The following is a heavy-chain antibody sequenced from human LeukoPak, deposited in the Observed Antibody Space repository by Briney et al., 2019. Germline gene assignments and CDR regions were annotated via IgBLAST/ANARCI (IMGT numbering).Heavy chain of an antibody. Sequence: PGGSLRLSCAASGFTFSSFGMNWVRQVPGKGLEWVSGISASGSSRYYADSVKGRFTISGDNSNNTLYLQMNSLRGEDTAVYYCARGGFYYHYYFDFWGQGTLVTVSS. D-gene: IGHD3-22*01. CDR3: ARGGFYYHYYFDF. V-gene: IGHV3-23*01. J-gene: IGHJ4*02. CDR1: GFTFSSFG. CDR2: ISASGSSR.